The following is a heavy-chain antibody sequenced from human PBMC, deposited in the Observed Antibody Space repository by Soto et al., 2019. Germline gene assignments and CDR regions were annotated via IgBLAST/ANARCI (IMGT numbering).Heavy chain of an antibody. V-gene: IGHV1-69*13. CDR3: AREQHDPYDASGYYFNWFDP. J-gene: IGHJ5*02. D-gene: IGHD3-22*01. CDR1: GGTFSKYG. CDR2: VIPLFGAA. Sequence: AVKVSCKACGGTFSKYGINWVRQAPGQGLEWMGGVIPLFGAANYAQKFQGRVTITADASTSMVYMQLSSLRSEDTAVYYCAREQHDPYDASGYYFNWFDPWGQGTLVTVSS.